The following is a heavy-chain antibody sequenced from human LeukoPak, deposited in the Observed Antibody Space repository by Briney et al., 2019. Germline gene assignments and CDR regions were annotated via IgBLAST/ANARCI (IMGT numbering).Heavy chain of an antibody. J-gene: IGHJ4*02. D-gene: IGHD3-9*01. CDR3: ARALNYDILTGYPYYFDY. Sequence: GESLKISCKGSGYSFTSYWIGWVRQMPGKGLEWMGIIYPGDSDTRYSPSFQGQVTISADKSISTAYLQWSSLKASDTAMYYCARALNYDILTGYPYYFDYWGQGTLVTVSS. CDR2: IYPGDSDT. CDR1: GYSFTSYW. V-gene: IGHV5-51*01.